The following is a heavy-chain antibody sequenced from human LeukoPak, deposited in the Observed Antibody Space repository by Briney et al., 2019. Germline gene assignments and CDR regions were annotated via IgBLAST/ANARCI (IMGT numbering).Heavy chain of an antibody. CDR3: ARSFRDGYNWNYFDY. CDR2: INPNSGGT. D-gene: IGHD5-24*01. CDR1: GYTFTGYY. J-gene: IGHJ4*02. Sequence: GASVTVSCKASGYTFTGYYMHWVRQAPGQGLEWMGWINPNSGGTNYAQKFQGRVTMTRDTSISTAYMELSRLRSDDTAVYYCARSFRDGYNWNYFDYWGQGTLVTVSS. V-gene: IGHV1-2*02.